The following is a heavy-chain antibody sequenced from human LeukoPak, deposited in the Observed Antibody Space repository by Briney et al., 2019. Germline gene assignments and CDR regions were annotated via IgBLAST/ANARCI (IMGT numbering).Heavy chain of an antibody. CDR2: INPNSGGT. J-gene: IGHJ5*02. CDR3: ARDGVDSSSLVKNWFDP. Sequence: PSVKVSCKASGYTFTGYYMHWVRQAPGQGLEWMGWINPNSGGTNYAQKFQGRVTMTRDTSISTAYMELSRLRSDDTAVYYCARDGVDSSSLVKNWFDPWGQGTLVTVSP. V-gene: IGHV1-2*02. D-gene: IGHD6-6*01. CDR1: GYTFTGYY.